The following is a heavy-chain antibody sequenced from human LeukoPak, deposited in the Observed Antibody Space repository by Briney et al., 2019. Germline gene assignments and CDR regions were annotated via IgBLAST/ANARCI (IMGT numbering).Heavy chain of an antibody. Sequence: PGGSLRLSCAASGFTFSDYSMNWVRQAPGKGLEWVSVIYSGGSTYYADSVKGRFTISRDNSKNTLYLQMNSLRAEDTAVYYCARVSPPPRAFDIWGQGTMVTVSS. CDR3: ARVSPPPRAFDI. J-gene: IGHJ3*02. CDR1: GFTFSDYS. V-gene: IGHV3-66*01. CDR2: IYSGGST.